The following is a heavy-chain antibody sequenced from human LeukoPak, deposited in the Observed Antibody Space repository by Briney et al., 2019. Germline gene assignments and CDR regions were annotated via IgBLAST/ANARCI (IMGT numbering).Heavy chain of an antibody. CDR2: ISGSGGST. CDR1: GFTFSSYA. D-gene: IGHD6-19*01. Sequence: GGSLRLSCAASGFTFSSYAMSWVRQAPGKGLEWVSAISGSGGSTYYADSVKGRFTISRDNSKNALYLQMNTLRPEDTAVYYCARAAAVTGAFRDNFFDPWGQGTLVTVSS. CDR3: ARAAAVTGAFRDNFFDP. J-gene: IGHJ5*02. V-gene: IGHV3-23*01.